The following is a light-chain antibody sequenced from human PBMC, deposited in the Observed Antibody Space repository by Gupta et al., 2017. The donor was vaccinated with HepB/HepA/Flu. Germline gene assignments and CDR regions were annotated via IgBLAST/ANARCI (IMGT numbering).Light chain of an antibody. CDR3: SSYRSSSTSFS. V-gene: IGLV2-14*01. Sequence: QSSLTQPASVSGSPAQSIAISCPGTTSDVGANNYVSWYQQHSGKAPKVMIYGVNNRPSGVSDRFSGSKSGNTASLTISGLQAEDEADYYCSSYRSSSTSFSFGTGTKVTVL. J-gene: IGLJ1*01. CDR1: TSDVGANNY. CDR2: GVN.